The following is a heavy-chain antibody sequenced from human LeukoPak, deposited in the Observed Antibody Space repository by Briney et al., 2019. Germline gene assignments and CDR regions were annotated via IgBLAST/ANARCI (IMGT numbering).Heavy chain of an antibody. Sequence: GSLRLSCAASGFTFTDWWMHWVRQAPGKGLEWVSRIKSDGTGMTYAESVRGRFAISRDNAKNSVYLQMNSLRADDTAVYYCAKDLHDAAADYRGQGTLVTVSS. J-gene: IGHJ4*02. CDR1: GFTFTDWW. D-gene: IGHD2-15*01. CDR2: IKSDGTGM. V-gene: IGHV3-74*01. CDR3: AKDLHDAAADY.